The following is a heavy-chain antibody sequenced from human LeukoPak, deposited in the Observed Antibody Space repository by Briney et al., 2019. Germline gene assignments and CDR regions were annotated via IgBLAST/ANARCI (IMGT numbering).Heavy chain of an antibody. J-gene: IGHJ5*02. CDR2: ISPDGSTT. CDR3: AREINKWFDP. Sequence: PGGSLRLSCAASGFTFSSHWMHCVRQAPGKGLVWVSRISPDGSTTKNADSVKGRFTISRDNARSTLYLQMNSLRAEDTAVYYCAREINKWFDPWGQGTLVTVSS. CDR1: GFTFSSHW. V-gene: IGHV3-74*03.